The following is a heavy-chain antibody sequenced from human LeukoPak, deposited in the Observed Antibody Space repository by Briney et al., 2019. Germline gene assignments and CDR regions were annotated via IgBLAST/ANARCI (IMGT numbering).Heavy chain of an antibody. V-gene: IGHV3-33*01. D-gene: IGHD3-10*01. CDR1: GFTFSSYG. CDR3: ARGSGFGENYYFDY. Sequence: GGSLTLSCAASGFTFSSYGMHWVRQAPGKGLEWVAVIWYDGSNKYYADSVKGRFTISRDNSKNTLYLQMNSLRAEDTVVYYCARGSGFGENYYFDYWGQGTLVTVSS. J-gene: IGHJ4*02. CDR2: IWYDGSNK.